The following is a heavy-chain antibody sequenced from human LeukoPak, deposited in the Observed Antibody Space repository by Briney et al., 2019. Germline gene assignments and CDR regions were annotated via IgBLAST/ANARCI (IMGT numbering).Heavy chain of an antibody. CDR3: ASRDFLTGYGYYFDY. Sequence: GGSLRLSCAASGFTFSNYAMTWVRQAPGKGLEWVSAISGGGGYTSTYYADSVKGRFTISRDNSKNTLYLQMNSLRAEDTAVYYCASRDFLTGYGYYFDYWGQGTLVTVSS. J-gene: IGHJ4*02. V-gene: IGHV3-23*01. CDR1: GFTFSNYA. D-gene: IGHD3-9*01. CDR2: ISGGGGYTST.